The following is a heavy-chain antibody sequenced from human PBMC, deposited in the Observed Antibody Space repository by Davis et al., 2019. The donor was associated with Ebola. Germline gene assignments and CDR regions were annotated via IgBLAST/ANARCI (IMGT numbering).Heavy chain of an antibody. D-gene: IGHD1-14*01. CDR1: GFPFNDYY. CDR2: ISGTSRTI. V-gene: IGHV3-11*04. CDR3: ARVIHFPGIGTDV. Sequence: PGGSLRLSCAASGFPFNDYYMNWIRRAPGKGLELLSYISGTSRTIYYADSVKGRFAVSRDNAKNTLYLQMNSLRAEDTAVYHCARVIHFPGIGTDVWGQGATVIVS. J-gene: IGHJ6*02.